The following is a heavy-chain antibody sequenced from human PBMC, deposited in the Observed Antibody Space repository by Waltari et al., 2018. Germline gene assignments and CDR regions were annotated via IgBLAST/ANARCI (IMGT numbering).Heavy chain of an antibody. CDR2: IYHSGST. CDR1: GYSISSGYY. D-gene: IGHD2-15*01. V-gene: IGHV4-38-2*01. CDR3: ARHAKCSPGSCYGWFDP. Sequence: QVQLQESGPGLVKPSETLSLTCAVSGYSISSGYYWGWIRQPPGKGLEWIGSIYHSGSTYYTPSLKSRVTISVDTSKNQFSLKLSSVTAADTAVYYCARHAKCSPGSCYGWFDPWGQGTLVTVSS. J-gene: IGHJ5*02.